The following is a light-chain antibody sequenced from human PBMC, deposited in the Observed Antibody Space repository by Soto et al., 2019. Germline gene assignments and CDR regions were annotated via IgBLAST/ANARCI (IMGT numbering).Light chain of an antibody. Sequence: QSALTQPPSASGSLGQSVTISCTGTSRDVGGYNFVSWHQQHPGKAPKLMIYEVTKRPSGVPDRFSGSRSGNTASLTVSGLQADDEADYYCSSYAGTSYIFGTGTKLTVL. CDR3: SSYAGTSYI. CDR1: SRDVGGYNF. J-gene: IGLJ1*01. V-gene: IGLV2-8*01. CDR2: EVT.